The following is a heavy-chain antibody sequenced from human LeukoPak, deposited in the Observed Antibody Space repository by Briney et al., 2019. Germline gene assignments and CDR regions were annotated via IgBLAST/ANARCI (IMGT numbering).Heavy chain of an antibody. Sequence: GGSLRLSCAASGFSFSSYGMSWVRQAPGKGLEWVSSISDSDDNTYYADSVKGRFTISRDNAKNSLYLQMNSLRAEDTAVYYCARLRYYDSSGYLPWAFDIWGQGTMVTVSS. D-gene: IGHD3-22*01. J-gene: IGHJ3*02. CDR3: ARLRYYDSSGYLPWAFDI. CDR2: ISDSDDNT. CDR1: GFSFSSYG. V-gene: IGHV3-23*01.